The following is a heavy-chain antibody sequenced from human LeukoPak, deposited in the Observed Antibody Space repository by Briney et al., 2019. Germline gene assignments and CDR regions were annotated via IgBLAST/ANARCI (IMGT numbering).Heavy chain of an antibody. CDR1: GYTFTSYD. D-gene: IGHD3-3*01. V-gene: IGHV1-8*03. CDR3: ARGGRITIFGVVIKHYFDY. CDR2: MNPNSGNT. Sequence: ASMKVSCKASGYTFTSYDINWVRQATGRGLEWMEWMNPNSGNTGYAQKFQGRVTITRNTSISTAYMELSSLRSEDTAVYYCARGGRITIFGVVIKHYFDYWGQGTLVTVSS. J-gene: IGHJ4*02.